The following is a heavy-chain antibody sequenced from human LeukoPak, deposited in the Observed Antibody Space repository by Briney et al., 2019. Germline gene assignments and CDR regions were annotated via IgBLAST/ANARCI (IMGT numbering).Heavy chain of an antibody. Sequence: SVKVSCKASGGTFSSYAISWVRQAPGQGLEWMGRIIPIFGTANYAQKFQGRVTIITDESTSTAYMELSSLRSEDTAVYYCARDTRRQSSSGYYLMDAFDIWGQGTMVTVSS. CDR2: IIPIFGTA. J-gene: IGHJ3*02. D-gene: IGHD3-22*01. CDR1: GGTFSSYA. V-gene: IGHV1-69*05. CDR3: ARDTRRQSSSGYYLMDAFDI.